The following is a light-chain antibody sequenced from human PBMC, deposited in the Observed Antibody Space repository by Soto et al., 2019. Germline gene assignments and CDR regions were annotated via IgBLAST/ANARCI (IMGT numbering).Light chain of an antibody. CDR3: QQNSSPPPIT. Sequence: DIQMTQSPSSLSASVGARVTITCRASQTIANYLNWYQQKPWKAPKLLIYAASILQSGVPSRFSGGGFGTDFTLTISSLQTEDSAIYYCQQNSSPPPITFGQGTRLEIK. CDR1: QTIANY. CDR2: AAS. J-gene: IGKJ5*01. V-gene: IGKV1-39*01.